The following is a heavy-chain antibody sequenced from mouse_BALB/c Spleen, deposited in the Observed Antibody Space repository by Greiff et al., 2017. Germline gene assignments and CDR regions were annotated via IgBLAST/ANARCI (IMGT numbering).Heavy chain of an antibody. CDR2: ISSGGSYT. CDR1: GFTFSSYG. J-gene: IGHJ3*01. V-gene: IGHV5-6*01. Sequence: EVHLVESGGDLVKPGGSLKLSCAASGFTFSSYGMSWVRQTPDKRLEWVATISSGGSYTYYPDSVKGRFTISRDNAKNTLYLQMSSLKSEDTAMYYCARVLSTMITTWAYWGQGTLVTVSA. D-gene: IGHD2-4*01. CDR3: ARVLSTMITTWAY.